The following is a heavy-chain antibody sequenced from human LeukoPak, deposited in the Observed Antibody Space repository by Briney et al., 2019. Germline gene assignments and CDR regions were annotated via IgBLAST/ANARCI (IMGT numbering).Heavy chain of an antibody. CDR3: ATSGPYYYYYYMDV. CDR2: IYTSGST. D-gene: IGHD1-26*01. V-gene: IGHV4-61*02. CDR1: GGSISSGSYY. J-gene: IGHJ6*03. Sequence: PSQTLSLTCTVSGGSISSGSYYWSWIRQPAGKGLEWIGRIYTSGSTNYNPSLKSRVTISVDTSKNQFSLKLSSVTAADTAVYYCATSGPYYYYYYMDVWGKGTTVTASS.